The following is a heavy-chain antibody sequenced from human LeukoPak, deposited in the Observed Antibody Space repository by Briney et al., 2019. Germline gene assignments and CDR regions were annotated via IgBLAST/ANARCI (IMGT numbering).Heavy chain of an antibody. V-gene: IGHV4-59*12. J-gene: IGHJ4*02. CDR1: GGSISSYY. CDR3: ARDGPTHRGDY. Sequence: SETLSLTCTVSGGSISSYYWSWIRQPPGKGLEWIGYIYYSGSTNYNPSLKSRVTISVDTSKNQFSLKLSSVTAADTAVYYCARDGPTHRGDYWGQGTLVTVSS. D-gene: IGHD2-15*01. CDR2: IYYSGST.